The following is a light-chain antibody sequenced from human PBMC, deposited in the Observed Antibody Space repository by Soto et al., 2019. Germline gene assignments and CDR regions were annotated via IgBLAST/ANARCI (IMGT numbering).Light chain of an antibody. J-gene: IGLJ1*01. CDR2: DVS. V-gene: IGLV2-11*01. CDR3: CSYGGTFYV. CDR1: SSDVDDYNY. Sequence: QSALTQPRSVSGSPGQSVTISCTGTSSDVDDYNYVSWFQQHPGKAPKLMIYDVSERPSGVPDRFSGSKSGNTASLTISGLQAEDEADYYCCSYGGTFYVFGTGTKGTGL.